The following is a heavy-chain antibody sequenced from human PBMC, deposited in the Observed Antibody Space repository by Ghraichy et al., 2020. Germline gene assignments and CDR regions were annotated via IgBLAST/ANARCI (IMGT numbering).Heavy chain of an antibody. CDR2: INSDGGTT. Sequence: GGSLRLSCAASGFTFSSYWMHWVRQAPGKGLVWVSRINSDGGTTDYADSVKGRFTISRDNAKNTLYLQMNSLRAEETAVYYCVRGSSAWYGMDVWGQGTTVTVSS. J-gene: IGHJ6*02. CDR3: VRGSSAWYGMDV. V-gene: IGHV3-74*01. CDR1: GFTFSSYW. D-gene: IGHD6-19*01.